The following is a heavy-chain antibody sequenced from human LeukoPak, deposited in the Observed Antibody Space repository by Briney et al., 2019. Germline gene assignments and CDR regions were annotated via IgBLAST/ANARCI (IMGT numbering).Heavy chain of an antibody. CDR2: ISSSSSTI. Sequence: GGSLRLSCAASGFTFSSYEMNWVRQAPGKGLEWVSYISSSSSTIYYADSVKGRFTISRDNAKNSLYLQMNSLRAEDTAVYYCARGIIVSLFDYWGQGTLVTVSS. CDR3: ARGIIVSLFDY. D-gene: IGHD3-16*01. J-gene: IGHJ4*02. V-gene: IGHV3-48*01. CDR1: GFTFSSYE.